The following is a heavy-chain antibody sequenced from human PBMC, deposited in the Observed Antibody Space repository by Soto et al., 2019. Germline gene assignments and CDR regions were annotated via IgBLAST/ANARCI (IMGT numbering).Heavy chain of an antibody. V-gene: IGHV3-30*18. CDR3: AKDGLHYYGSGSYYVGNWFDP. CDR1: GFTFSSYG. D-gene: IGHD3-10*01. Sequence: GGSLRLSCAASGFTFSSYGMHWVRQAPGKGLEWVAVISYDGSNKYYADSVKGRFTISRDNSKNTLYLQMNSLRAEDTAVYYCAKDGLHYYGSGSYYVGNWFDPWGQGTLVTVSS. CDR2: ISYDGSNK. J-gene: IGHJ5*02.